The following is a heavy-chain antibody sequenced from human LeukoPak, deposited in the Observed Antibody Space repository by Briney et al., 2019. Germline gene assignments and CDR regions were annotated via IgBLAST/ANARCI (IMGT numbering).Heavy chain of an antibody. J-gene: IGHJ4*02. D-gene: IGHD5-24*01. V-gene: IGHV3-74*01. Sequence: GGSLRLSCAASGFTFRIYWMHWVRQAPGKGLVWVSRVKGDGGFTNYADSVYGRFTISRDNAKNTLYLHMHSLRAEDTAVYYCVRDGDDFNFDYWGQGRLVIVSS. CDR1: GFTFRIYW. CDR2: VKGDGGFT. CDR3: VRDGDDFNFDY.